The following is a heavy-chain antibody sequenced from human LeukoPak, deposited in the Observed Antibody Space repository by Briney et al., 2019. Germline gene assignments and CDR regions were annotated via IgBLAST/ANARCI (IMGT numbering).Heavy chain of an antibody. CDR3: AKDEDRQAASSSLPLDFDY. CDR1: GFTFDDYA. J-gene: IGHJ4*02. V-gene: IGHV3-9*01. CDR2: ISWNSGSI. Sequence: GRSLRLSCAASGFTFDDYAMHWVRQAPGKGLEWVSGISWNSGSIGYADSVKGRFTISRDNAKNSLYLQMNSLRAEDTAVYYCAKDEDRQAASSSLPLDFDYWGQGTLVTVSS. D-gene: IGHD6-6*01.